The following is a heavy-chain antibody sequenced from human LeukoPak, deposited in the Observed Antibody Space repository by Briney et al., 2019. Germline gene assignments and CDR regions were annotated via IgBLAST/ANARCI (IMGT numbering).Heavy chain of an antibody. CDR1: GYSFTSYW. D-gene: IGHD2-2*02. J-gene: IGHJ5*02. V-gene: IGHV5-51*01. Sequence: GESLKISRKGSGYSFTSYWIGWVRQMPGKGLEWMGIIYPGDSDTRYSPSFQGQVTISADKSISTAYLQWSSLKASDTAMYYCARRHCSSTSCYRNWFDPWGQGTLVTVSS. CDR3: ARRHCSSTSCYRNWFDP. CDR2: IYPGDSDT.